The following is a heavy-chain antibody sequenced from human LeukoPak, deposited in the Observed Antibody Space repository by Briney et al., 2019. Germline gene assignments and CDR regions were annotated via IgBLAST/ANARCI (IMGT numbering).Heavy chain of an antibody. V-gene: IGHV3-49*03. CDR2: IRSKAYGGTT. CDR1: GFTFGDYA. D-gene: IGHD2-15*01. CDR3: TRGPLVICGGGSCYSNYFDY. Sequence: TGGSLRLSCTASGFTFGDYAMSWFRQAPGKGLEWVGFIRSKAYGGTTEYAASVKGRFTISRDDSKSIAYLQMNSLKTEDTAVYYCTRGPLVICGGGSCYSNYFDYWGQGTLVTVSS. J-gene: IGHJ4*02.